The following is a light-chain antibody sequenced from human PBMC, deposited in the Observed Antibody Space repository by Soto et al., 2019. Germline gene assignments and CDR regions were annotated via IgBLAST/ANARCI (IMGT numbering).Light chain of an antibody. Sequence: EIVLTQSPGTLSLSPGERLTLSCRARQSVTRSFLAWYQQNPGQAPRLLIYGASSRATGIPDRFSASGSGTDLTLTISTLEPEDFAVYYCHQYGSSPQAFGPGTKVDIK. V-gene: IGKV3-20*01. CDR1: QSVTRSF. J-gene: IGKJ3*01. CDR3: HQYGSSPQA. CDR2: GAS.